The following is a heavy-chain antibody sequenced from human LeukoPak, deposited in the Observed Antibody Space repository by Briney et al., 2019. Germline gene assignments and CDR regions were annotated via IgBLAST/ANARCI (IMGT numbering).Heavy chain of an antibody. Sequence: GGSLRLSCAASGFTFSSYSMNLVRQAPGKGLEWVSSISSSSSYIYYADSVKGRFTISRDNAKNSLYLQMNSLRAEDTAVYYCARAPRELFDYWGQGTLVTVSS. CDR2: ISSSSSYI. V-gene: IGHV3-21*01. CDR1: GFTFSSYS. D-gene: IGHD3-10*01. CDR3: ARAPRELFDY. J-gene: IGHJ4*02.